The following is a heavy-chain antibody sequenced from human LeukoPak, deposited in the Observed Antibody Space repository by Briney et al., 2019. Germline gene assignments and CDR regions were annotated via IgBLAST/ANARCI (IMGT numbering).Heavy chain of an antibody. CDR2: IKQDGSEK. CDR1: GITFSSYW. J-gene: IGHJ4*02. V-gene: IGHV3-7*01. CDR3: ATPPRSLNY. Sequence: PGGSLRLSCAASGITFSSYWMTWVRQAPAKGLEWVANIKQDGSEKYYVDSVKGRFTISRDNAKNSLYLQMNSLRAEDTAVYYCATPPRSLNYWGQGTLVTVSS.